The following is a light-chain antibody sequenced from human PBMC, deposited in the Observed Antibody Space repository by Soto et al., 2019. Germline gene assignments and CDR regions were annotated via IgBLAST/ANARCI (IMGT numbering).Light chain of an antibody. CDR1: QGIRND. Sequence: IHMTHSPSSLSASVVYRVTITFLASQGIRNDLGWFQQKPGKAPKLLIYKASTLKSGVPSRFSGSGSGTEFTLTISSLQPDDFATYYCQHYNSYSEAFGQGTKVDI. V-gene: IGKV1-5*03. J-gene: IGKJ1*01. CDR3: QHYNSYSEA. CDR2: KAS.